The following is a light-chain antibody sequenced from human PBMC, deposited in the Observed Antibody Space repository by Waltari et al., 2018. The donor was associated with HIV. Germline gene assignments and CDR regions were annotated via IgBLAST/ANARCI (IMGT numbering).Light chain of an antibody. Sequence: EYVLTQSPGTLSLSPGERATLSCRASQSVSSNFLAWYQQKVGQAPRLLIYGASTRATGIPDFILTISSLEPEDFAVYYCHQYGRSPTAFGQGTKVEIK. CDR1: QSVSSNF. V-gene: IGKV3-20*01. CDR3: HQYGRSPTA. CDR2: GAS. J-gene: IGKJ1*01.